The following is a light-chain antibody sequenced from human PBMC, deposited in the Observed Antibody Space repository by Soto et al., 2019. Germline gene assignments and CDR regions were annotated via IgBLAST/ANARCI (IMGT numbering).Light chain of an antibody. CDR3: GTWDNSLRGVV. V-gene: IGLV1-51*01. CDR1: SSNIGKNY. CDR2: DNN. J-gene: IGLJ2*01. Sequence: QSVLTQPPSVSAAPGQKVTISCSGSSSNIGKNYVSWYQQFPGTAPKLLIYDNNQRPSDIPDRFSGSKSGTSATLAITGLQTGDEADYYCGTWDNSLRGVVFGGGTKLTVL.